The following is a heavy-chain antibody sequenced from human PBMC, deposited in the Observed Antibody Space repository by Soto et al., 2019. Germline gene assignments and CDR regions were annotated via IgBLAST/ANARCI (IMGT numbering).Heavy chain of an antibody. CDR3: ARDTREITRVRGVIPYYIYHMDV. J-gene: IGHJ6*02. V-gene: IGHV1-69*01. D-gene: IGHD3-10*01. Sequence: QVQLAQSGAEVKKRGSSVKVSCRVSGGTFNNYAISWVRQAPGEGLEWMGGIIPAFGTPKYAQRFQDRVTISADVYAPTAYMELTSLRSDDTAVYYCARDTREITRVRGVIPYYIYHMDVWGPGTTVAVSS. CDR1: GGTFNNYA. CDR2: IIPAFGTP.